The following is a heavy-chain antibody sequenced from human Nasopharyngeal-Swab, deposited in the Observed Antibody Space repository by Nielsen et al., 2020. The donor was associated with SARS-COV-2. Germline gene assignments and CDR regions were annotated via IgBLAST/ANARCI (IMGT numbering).Heavy chain of an antibody. Sequence: ASVKVSCKVSGYTLTELSMHWVRQAPGKGLEWRGGFDPEDGETIYAQKFQGRVTMTEDTSTDTAYMELSSLRSEDTAVYYCATSAPYCSGGSCYSSWFDPWGQGTLVTVSS. J-gene: IGHJ5*02. CDR3: ATSAPYCSGGSCYSSWFDP. CDR2: FDPEDGET. CDR1: GYTLTELS. V-gene: IGHV1-24*01. D-gene: IGHD2-15*01.